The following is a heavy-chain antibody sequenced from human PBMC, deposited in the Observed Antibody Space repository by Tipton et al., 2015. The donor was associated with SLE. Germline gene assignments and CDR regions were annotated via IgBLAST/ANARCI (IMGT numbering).Heavy chain of an antibody. CDR3: ARGLPTWGAYVHFDS. D-gene: IGHD7-27*01. CDR2: IFHTGST. CDR1: GGSFSDHY. Sequence: TLSLTCAVSGGSFSDHYWSWIRQTPGRGLELIGEIFHTGSTNYNTALQSRASISLDTSQTQFSLTLKSVTAADTAVYFCARGLPTWGAYVHFDSWGQGTLVSVSS. V-gene: IGHV4-34*01. J-gene: IGHJ4*02.